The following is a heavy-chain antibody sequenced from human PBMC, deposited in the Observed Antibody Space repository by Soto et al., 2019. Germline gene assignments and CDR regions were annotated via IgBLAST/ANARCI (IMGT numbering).Heavy chain of an antibody. D-gene: IGHD1-1*01. V-gene: IGHV3-23*01. CDR3: AKDYAATRTYDAFDI. Sequence: VQLLESGGGLVQPGGSLRLSCAASGFTFSSYAMSWVRQAPGKGLEWVSVISGGGGYTYYADSVKGRFTISRDNSKNTLYLQMNSLRAEDTAVYYCAKDYAATRTYDAFDIWGQGTMVTVSS. CDR1: GFTFSSYA. CDR2: ISGGGGYT. J-gene: IGHJ3*02.